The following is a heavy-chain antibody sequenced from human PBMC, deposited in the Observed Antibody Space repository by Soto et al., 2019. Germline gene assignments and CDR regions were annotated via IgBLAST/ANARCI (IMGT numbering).Heavy chain of an antibody. D-gene: IGHD6-13*01. CDR2: ISSSSSYI. V-gene: IGHV3-21*01. CDR3: AGDRIAAAIPTYWFDP. CDR1: GFTFSSYS. Sequence: GSLRLSGAASGFTFSSYSMNWVRQAPGKGLEWVSSISSSSSYIYYADSVKGRFTISRDNAKNSLYLQMNSLRAEDTAVYYCAGDRIAAAIPTYWFDPWGQGTLVTVSS. J-gene: IGHJ5*02.